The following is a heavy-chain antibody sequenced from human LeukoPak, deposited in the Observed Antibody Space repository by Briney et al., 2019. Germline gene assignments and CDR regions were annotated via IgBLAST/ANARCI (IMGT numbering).Heavy chain of an antibody. J-gene: IGHJ4*02. CDR3: ARGNGGSYSYYFDY. D-gene: IGHD1-26*01. Sequence: SETLFLTCTVSGGSISSSSYYWGWIRQPPGKGLEWIGSIYYSGSTYYNPSLKSRVTISVDTSKNQFSLKLSSVTAADTAVYYCARGNGGSYSYYFDYWGQGTLVTVSS. CDR1: GGSISSSSYY. V-gene: IGHV4-39*07. CDR2: IYYSGST.